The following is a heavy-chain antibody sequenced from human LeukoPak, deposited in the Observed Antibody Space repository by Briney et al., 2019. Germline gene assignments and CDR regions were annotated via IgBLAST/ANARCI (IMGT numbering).Heavy chain of an antibody. CDR2: INPNSGGT. CDR3: AREPLDSLNWFDP. Sequence: ASVKVSCKASGYTFTGYYMHWVRQAPGQGLKWMGWINPNSGGTNYAQNFQGRVTMTRDTSISTAYTELSRLRSDDTAVYYCAREPLDSLNWFDPWGQGTLVTVSS. D-gene: IGHD4-11*01. V-gene: IGHV1-2*02. J-gene: IGHJ5*02. CDR1: GYTFTGYY.